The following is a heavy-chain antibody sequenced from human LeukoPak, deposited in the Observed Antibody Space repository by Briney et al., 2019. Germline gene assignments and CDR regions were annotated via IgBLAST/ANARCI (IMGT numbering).Heavy chain of an antibody. CDR3: ARRSGWSPFDY. CDR1: GGSISSSNW. V-gene: IGHV4-4*02. J-gene: IGHJ4*02. Sequence: SETLSLTCAVSGGSISSSNWWSWVRQPPGKGLEWIGEIYHSGSTNYNPSLKSRVTISVDTSKNQFSLNLSSVTAADTAVYYCARRSGWSPFDYWGQGTLVTVSS. CDR2: IYHSGST. D-gene: IGHD6-19*01.